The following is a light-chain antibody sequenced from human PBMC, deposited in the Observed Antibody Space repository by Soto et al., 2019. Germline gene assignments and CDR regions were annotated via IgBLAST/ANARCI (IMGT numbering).Light chain of an antibody. CDR1: TSNIGAGYD. Sequence: QSVLTQPPSVSGAPGQRATISCTGSTSNIGAGYDVRWYQQLPGTAPKLLIYDNSNRPSGVPDRFSGSKSGTSASLAITGLQAEDEADCYCQSYDSSLNVHYVFGTGTKVTVL. CDR2: DNS. J-gene: IGLJ1*01. CDR3: QSYDSSLNVHYV. V-gene: IGLV1-40*01.